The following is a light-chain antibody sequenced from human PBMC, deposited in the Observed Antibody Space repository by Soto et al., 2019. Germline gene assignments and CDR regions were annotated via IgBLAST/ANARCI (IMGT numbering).Light chain of an antibody. CDR2: DVS. J-gene: IGLJ1*01. Sequence: QSVLTQPASVSGSPGQSITISCTGTSNDVDSYDYVSWYQQHPCKAPQLMIYDVSDRPSGVSNRFSGSKSGNTASLSISWLQAEDEADYYCSSYTSSITLVFGTGTKVTVL. CDR3: SSYTSSITLV. V-gene: IGLV2-14*01. CDR1: SNDVDSYDY.